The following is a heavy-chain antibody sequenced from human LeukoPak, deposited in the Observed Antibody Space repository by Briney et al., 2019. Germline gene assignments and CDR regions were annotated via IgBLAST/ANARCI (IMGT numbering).Heavy chain of an antibody. CDR2: ISNSGDST. D-gene: IGHD3-10*01. CDR1: GFTFSSYS. J-gene: IGHJ4*02. Sequence: GGSLRLSCAASGFTFSSYSMSWVRQALGEGLEWVSVISNSGDSTYSADSVKGRFTISRDNSKNTLYLQMNSLRAEDTAVYYCARAAMVRGVDYFDYWGQGTLVTVSS. V-gene: IGHV3-23*01. CDR3: ARAAMVRGVDYFDY.